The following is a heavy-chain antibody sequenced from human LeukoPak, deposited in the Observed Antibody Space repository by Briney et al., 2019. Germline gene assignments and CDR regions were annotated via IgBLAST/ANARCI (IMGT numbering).Heavy chain of an antibody. J-gene: IGHJ3*01. D-gene: IGHD3-10*01. V-gene: IGHV4-39*01. CDR3: ARDETRHYDSRSYSPGAFDF. CDR1: GGSISSSNYY. Sequence: SETLSLTCTVSGGSISSSNYYWGWIRQPPGKGLGCIGSIYDSGNSYYNPSLKSRVTISVDTSKNQSSLKLSSVTAADTAVYYCARDETRHYDSRSYSPGAFDFWGQGTMVTVSS. CDR2: IYDSGNS.